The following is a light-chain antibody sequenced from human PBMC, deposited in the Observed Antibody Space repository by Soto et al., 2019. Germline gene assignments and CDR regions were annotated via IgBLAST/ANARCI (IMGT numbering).Light chain of an antibody. CDR1: QDISNY. CDR3: QQYDNLPLT. CDR2: DAS. Sequence: DIQMTQSPSSLSASVGDTVTITCQASQDISNYLNWYQQKPAKAPKLLIYDASNLETGVPPRYSGSGSGTDFTFTISSLQPEDIATYYCQQYDNLPLTFGGGTKVEIK. J-gene: IGKJ4*01. V-gene: IGKV1-33*01.